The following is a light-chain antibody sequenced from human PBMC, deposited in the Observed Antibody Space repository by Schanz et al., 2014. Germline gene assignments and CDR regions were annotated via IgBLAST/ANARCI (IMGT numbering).Light chain of an antibody. V-gene: IGKV3D-20*02. Sequence: EIVLTQSPATLSLSPGERATLSCRASQSVSSSYLAWYQQKPGQAPRLLIYGASSRATGIPDRFSGGGSGTDFTLTISSLEPEDFAVYYCQQRSDWPLTFGGGTKVEIK. CDR3: QQRSDWPLT. J-gene: IGKJ4*01. CDR2: GAS. CDR1: QSVSSSY.